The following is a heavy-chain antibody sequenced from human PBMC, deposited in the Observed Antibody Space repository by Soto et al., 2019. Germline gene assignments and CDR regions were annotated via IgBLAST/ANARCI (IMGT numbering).Heavy chain of an antibody. Sequence: QVQLVESGGGVVQPGRSLRLSCAASGFTFSSYGMHWVRQAPGKGLEWVAVIWYDGSNKYYADSVKGRFTISRDNSKNTLYLQMNSLRAEDTAVYYCARDTWFGELSGDAFDIWDQGTMVTVSS. V-gene: IGHV3-33*01. CDR2: IWYDGSNK. CDR1: GFTFSSYG. D-gene: IGHD3-10*01. J-gene: IGHJ3*02. CDR3: ARDTWFGELSGDAFDI.